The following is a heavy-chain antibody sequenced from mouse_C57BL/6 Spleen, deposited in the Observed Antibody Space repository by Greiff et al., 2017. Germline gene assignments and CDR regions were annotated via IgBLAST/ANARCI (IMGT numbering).Heavy chain of an antibody. CDR1: GYTFTSYW. CDR3: AKGYYSNYDWYFDV. CDR2: IYPSDSET. D-gene: IGHD2-5*01. V-gene: IGHV1-61*01. J-gene: IGHJ1*03. Sequence: QVQLQQPGAELVRPGSSVKLSCKASGYTFTSYWMDWVKQRPGQGLEWIGNIYPSDSETNYNQKFKDKATLTVDKSSSTAYMQLSSLTSEDSAVYYCAKGYYSNYDWYFDVWGTGTTVTVSS.